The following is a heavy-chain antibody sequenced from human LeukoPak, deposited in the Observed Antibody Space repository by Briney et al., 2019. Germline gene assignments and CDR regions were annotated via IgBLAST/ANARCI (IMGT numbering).Heavy chain of an antibody. J-gene: IGHJ4*02. CDR2: ISGSGST. D-gene: IGHD1-1*01. CDR3: AQSKHWPVLDY. Sequence: PGGSLRLSCAASGFTFRSYAMTWVRQAPGKGLEWVSEISGSGSTYYADSVRGRFTISRDNSKNTLYLQMNSLRAEDTAVYYCAQSKHWPVLDYWGQGTLVTVSS. V-gene: IGHV3-23*01. CDR1: GFTFRSYA.